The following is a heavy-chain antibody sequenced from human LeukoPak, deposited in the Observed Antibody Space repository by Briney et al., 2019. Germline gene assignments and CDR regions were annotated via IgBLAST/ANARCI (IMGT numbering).Heavy chain of an antibody. V-gene: IGHV3-23*01. Sequence: GGSLRLSCAASGFTFSSYAMNWVRQAPGKGLEWVSAISGSGGSTYYADSVKGRFTISRDNSKNTLYLQMNSLRAEDTAVYYFAKDPLRGGSGMFDYWGQGTLVTVSS. J-gene: IGHJ4*02. CDR3: AKDPLRGGSGMFDY. D-gene: IGHD3-16*01. CDR1: GFTFSSYA. CDR2: ISGSGGST.